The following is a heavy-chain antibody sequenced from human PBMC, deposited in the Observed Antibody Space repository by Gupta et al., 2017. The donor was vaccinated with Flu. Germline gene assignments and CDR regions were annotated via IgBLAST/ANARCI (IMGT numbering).Heavy chain of an antibody. CDR3: AKSGYQLLYPIFES. CDR1: GFTFSNYV. CDR2: IGGSGDKT. J-gene: IGHJ4*02. V-gene: IGHV3-23*01. Sequence: EVQLLESGGGLVQPGGSLRLSCGASGFTFSNYVMNWVRQSPGKGLEWVAGIGGSGDKTYYADSVKGRFTISRDDSKKTLYLQMHSLRVEDTALYYCAKSGYQLLYPIFESWGQGTLVTVSS. D-gene: IGHD2-2*02.